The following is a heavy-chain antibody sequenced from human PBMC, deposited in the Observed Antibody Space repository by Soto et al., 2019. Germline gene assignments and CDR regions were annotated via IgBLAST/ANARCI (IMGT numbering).Heavy chain of an antibody. Sequence: EVQLVESGGGLVKPGGPLRLSFAASGFTFSSYRMNWVLKAPGRGLEWVSSISSTSSYIYYADSVKGRFTIARDNAKNSLYRQMNRLRAEDTAVSYCVSKGDYFWTRDFDYWAQGPLVPVPS. CDR3: VSKGDYFWTRDFDY. V-gene: IGHV3-21*01. CDR1: GFTFSSYR. CDR2: ISSTSSYI. J-gene: IGHJ4*02. D-gene: IGHD3-3*01.